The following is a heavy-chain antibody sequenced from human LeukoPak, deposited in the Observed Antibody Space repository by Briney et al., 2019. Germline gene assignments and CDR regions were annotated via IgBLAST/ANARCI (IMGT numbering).Heavy chain of an antibody. CDR3: ARARIQLWPNAGFDY. CDR2: IEQDGSEK. CDR1: GFTFSSYW. V-gene: IGHV3-7*01. J-gene: IGHJ4*02. D-gene: IGHD5-18*01. Sequence: GGSLRLSCAASGFTFSSYWMSWVRQAPGKGLEWVANIEQDGSEKYYVDSVKGRFTISRDNAKNSLYLQMNSLRAEDTAVYYCARARIQLWPNAGFDYWGQGTLVTVSS.